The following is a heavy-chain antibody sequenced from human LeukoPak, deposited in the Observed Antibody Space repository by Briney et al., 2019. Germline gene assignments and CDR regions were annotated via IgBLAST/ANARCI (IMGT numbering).Heavy chain of an antibody. J-gene: IGHJ6*02. CDR1: GFTFSSYW. CDR2: IKQDGSEK. Sequence: QPGGSLRLSCAASGFTFSSYWMSWVRHAPGKGLEWVANIKQDGSEKYYVDSVKGRFTISRDNAKNSLYLQMNSLRAEDTAVYYCARDEPDYYDSSGYYTPNYYYYGMDVWGQGTTVTVSS. D-gene: IGHD3-22*01. V-gene: IGHV3-7*01. CDR3: ARDEPDYYDSSGYYTPNYYYYGMDV.